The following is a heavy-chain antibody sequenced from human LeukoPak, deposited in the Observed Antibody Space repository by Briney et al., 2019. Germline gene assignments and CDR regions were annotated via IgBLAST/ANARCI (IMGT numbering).Heavy chain of an antibody. J-gene: IGHJ4*02. CDR2: IANDVTTT. Sequence: GGSLRLSCATSGFTFSNYGMHWVRQAPGKGLVWVSCIANDVTTTYYADSVRGRFTIFRDNAKSTLYLQMNSLRAEDTAVYYCAKDPNDYGGNVFWGQGTLLTVSS. CDR3: AKDPNDYGGNVF. V-gene: IGHV3-74*01. CDR1: GFTFSNYG. D-gene: IGHD4-23*01.